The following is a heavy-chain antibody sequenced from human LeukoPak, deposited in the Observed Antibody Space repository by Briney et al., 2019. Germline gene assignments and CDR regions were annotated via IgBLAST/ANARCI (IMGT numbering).Heavy chain of an antibody. J-gene: IGHJ4*02. CDR3: ARGILYSYGLYYFDY. V-gene: IGHV4-39*07. Sequence: SETLSLTCTVSGGSISSSSYYWDWIRQPPGKGLEWIGSIYYSGSTYYNPSLKSRVTISVDTSKNQFSLKLSSVTAADTAVYYCARGILYSYGLYYFDYWGQRTLVTVSS. D-gene: IGHD5-18*01. CDR1: GGSISSSSYY. CDR2: IYYSGST.